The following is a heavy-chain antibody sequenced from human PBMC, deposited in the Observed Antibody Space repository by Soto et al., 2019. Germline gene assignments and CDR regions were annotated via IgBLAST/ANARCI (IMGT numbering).Heavy chain of an antibody. CDR3: ARPSIDRVGAFDI. CDR1: GFTFSSYW. CDR2: INSDGGST. Sequence: EVQLVESGGGLVQPGGSLRLSCAASGFTFSSYWMHWVRQAPGKGLVWVSRINSDGGSTSYAASVKGRFTISRDNSKNTLYLQMNSLRAEDTAVYYCARPSIDRVGAFDIWGQGTMVTVSS. J-gene: IGHJ3*02. D-gene: IGHD3-22*01. V-gene: IGHV3-74*01.